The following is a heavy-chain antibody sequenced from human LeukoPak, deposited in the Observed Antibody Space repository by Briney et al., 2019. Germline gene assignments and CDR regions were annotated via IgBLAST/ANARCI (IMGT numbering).Heavy chain of an antibody. CDR2: INPSGGST. CDR1: GYTFTSYY. Sequence: ASVKISCKASGYTFTSYYMHWVRQAPGQGLEWMGIINPSGGSTSYAQKFQGRVTMTRDTSTSTVYMELSSLRSEDTAVYYCAREREQWLALDYWGQGTLVTVSS. D-gene: IGHD6-19*01. J-gene: IGHJ4*02. CDR3: AREREQWLALDY. V-gene: IGHV1-46*01.